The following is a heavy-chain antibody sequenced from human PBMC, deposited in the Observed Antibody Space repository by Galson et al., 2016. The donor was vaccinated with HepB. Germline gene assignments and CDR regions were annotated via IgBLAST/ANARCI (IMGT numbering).Heavy chain of an antibody. Sequence: SLRLSCAASGFSVDSSYMTWVRQAPGKGLAWVAVTYGLDASYYADAVKGRFTISRDTSQNTLYLQLNILSPEDTAVYYCARASRHGYGVEAFDNWGQGTLVTVSS. CDR1: GFSVDSSY. J-gene: IGHJ4*02. CDR3: ARASRHGYGVEAFDN. V-gene: IGHV3-53*01. D-gene: IGHD4-17*01. CDR2: TYGLDAS.